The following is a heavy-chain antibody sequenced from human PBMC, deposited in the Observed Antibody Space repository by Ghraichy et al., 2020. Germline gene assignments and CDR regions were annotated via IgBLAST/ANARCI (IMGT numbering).Heavy chain of an antibody. Sequence: ASVKVSCKASGYTFTGYYIHWVRQAPGQGLEGMGWINPNSGGTNYAQKFQDRVTMTRDTSISTAYMELSRLRSDDTAIYYCARVVVGATNWFDPWGQGTLVTVSS. J-gene: IGHJ5*02. CDR3: ARVVVGATNWFDP. D-gene: IGHD1-26*01. CDR1: GYTFTGYY. V-gene: IGHV1-2*02. CDR2: INPNSGGT.